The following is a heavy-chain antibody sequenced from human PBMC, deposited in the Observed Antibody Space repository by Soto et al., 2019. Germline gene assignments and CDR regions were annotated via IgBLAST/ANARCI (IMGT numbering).Heavy chain of an antibody. CDR2: ISFDGSNE. J-gene: IGHJ5*02. CDR1: GFTFRSYG. V-gene: IGHV3-30*18. D-gene: IGHD3-22*01. CDR3: AKDQGDSSGYSNWFDP. Sequence: QLQLVESGGGVVQPGRSLRLSCAVSGFTFRSYGMHWVRQATGKGLEWVAVISFDGSNEYYADSVKSRFTISRDNSKNTLYLQMNSVRTEDTAVYYCAKDQGDSSGYSNWFDPWGQGTLVTVSS.